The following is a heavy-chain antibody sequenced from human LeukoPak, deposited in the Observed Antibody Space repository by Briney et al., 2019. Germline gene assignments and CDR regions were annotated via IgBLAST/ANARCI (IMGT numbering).Heavy chain of an antibody. V-gene: IGHV4-4*07. CDR2: IYTSGST. CDR1: GGSITSYY. Sequence: SETLSLTCTVSGGSITSYYWYWIRQPAGKGLEWIGRIYTSGSTNYNPSLKSRVTISEDTSKNQFSLKLSSVTAADTAVYYCAGSYYYYMDVWGKGTTVTVSS. J-gene: IGHJ6*03. CDR3: AGSYYYYMDV.